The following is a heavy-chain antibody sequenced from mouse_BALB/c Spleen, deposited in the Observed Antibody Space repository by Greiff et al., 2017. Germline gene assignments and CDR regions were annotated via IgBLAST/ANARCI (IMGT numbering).Heavy chain of an antibody. CDR1: GFNIKDTY. J-gene: IGHJ4*01. Sequence: EVQLQQSGAELVKPGASVKLSCTASGFNIKDTYMHWVKQRPEQGLEWIGRIDPANGNTKYDPKFQGKATITADTSSNTAYLQLSSLTSEDTAVYYCATTMITRGAMDYWGQGTSVTVSS. CDR3: ATTMITRGAMDY. D-gene: IGHD2-4*01. CDR2: IDPANGNT. V-gene: IGHV14-3*02.